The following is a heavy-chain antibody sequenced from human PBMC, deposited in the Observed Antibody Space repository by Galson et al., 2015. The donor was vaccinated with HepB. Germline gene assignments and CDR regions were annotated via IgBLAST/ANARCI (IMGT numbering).Heavy chain of an antibody. Sequence: CAISGDSVSNTGTSWNWIRQSPSRGLEWLGRTYYYKSDWYDDYASSVRSRITINPDTSKNQVSLQLHSLTPEDSARYYCARTTGDYSSGWYRAGPFDYWGQGSLVTVSS. CDR2: TYYYKSDWYD. CDR1: GDSVSNTGTS. D-gene: IGHD6-19*01. CDR3: ARTTGDYSSGWYRAGPFDY. J-gene: IGHJ4*02. V-gene: IGHV6-1*01.